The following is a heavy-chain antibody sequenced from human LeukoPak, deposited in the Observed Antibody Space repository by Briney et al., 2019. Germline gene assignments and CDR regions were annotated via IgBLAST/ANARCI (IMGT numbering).Heavy chain of an antibody. CDR2: IYSGGIT. CDR1: GFTVSSNY. V-gene: IGHV3-53*01. J-gene: IGHJ4*02. Sequence: PGGSLRLSCAASGFTVSSNYMSWVRQAPGKGLEWVSLIYSGGITAYADSVKGRFTISRDNSKNTLYLQMSILRAEDTAVYYCARESSSRLGAGYWGQGTLVTVSS. D-gene: IGHD2-2*01. CDR3: ARESSSRLGAGY.